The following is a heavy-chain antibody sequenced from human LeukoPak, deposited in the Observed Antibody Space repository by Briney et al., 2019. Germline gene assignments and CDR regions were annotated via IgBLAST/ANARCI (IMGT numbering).Heavy chain of an antibody. V-gene: IGHV3-30-3*01. Sequence: PGGSLRLSCAASGFTFSSYAMHWVRQAPGKGLEWVAVISYDGSNKYYADSVKGRLTVSRDDSKNTLSLQMNSLRAEDTAVYYCAKEWTTITNFDYWGQGTLVTVSS. J-gene: IGHJ4*02. CDR2: ISYDGSNK. CDR1: GFTFSSYA. CDR3: AKEWTTITNFDY. D-gene: IGHD1-1*01.